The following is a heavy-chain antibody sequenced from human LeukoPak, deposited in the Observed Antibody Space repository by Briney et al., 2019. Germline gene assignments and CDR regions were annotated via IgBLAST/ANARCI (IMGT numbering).Heavy chain of an antibody. V-gene: IGHV3-21*01. CDR2: ISSSSSYI. CDR1: GFTFSSYS. Sequence: GGSLRLSCAASGFTFSSYSMNWVRQAPGKGLEWVSSISSSSSYIYYADSVKDRFTISRDNAKNSLYLQMNSLRAEDTAVYYCARGDPYYYDSSGYRSWDYWGQGTLVTVSS. D-gene: IGHD3-22*01. J-gene: IGHJ4*02. CDR3: ARGDPYYYDSSGYRSWDY.